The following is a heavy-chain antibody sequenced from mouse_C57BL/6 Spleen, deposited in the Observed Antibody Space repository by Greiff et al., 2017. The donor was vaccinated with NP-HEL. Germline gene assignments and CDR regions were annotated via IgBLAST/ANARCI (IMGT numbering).Heavy chain of an antibody. J-gene: IGHJ2*01. CDR2: ISSGGDYI. D-gene: IGHD2-3*01. CDR1: GFTFSSYA. Sequence: EVHLVESGEGLVKPGGSLKLSCAASGFTFSSYAMSWVRQTPEKRLEWVAYISSGGDYIYYADTVKGRFTISRDNARNTLYLQMSSLKSEDTAMYYCTRDMGDGYFDYWGQGTTLTVSS. CDR3: TRDMGDGYFDY. V-gene: IGHV5-9-1*02.